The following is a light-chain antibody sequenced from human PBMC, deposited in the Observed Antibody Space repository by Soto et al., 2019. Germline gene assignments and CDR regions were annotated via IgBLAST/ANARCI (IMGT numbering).Light chain of an antibody. CDR1: SSDVGGYNY. Sequence: QSALTQPASVSGSLGQSITLSCTGSSSDVGGYNYVSWYQQHPGMAPKLIIYDVTYRPSGVSNRFSGSKSDNTASLTISGLQAEDDADYYCSSYTRSSVVLFGGGTKLTVL. V-gene: IGLV2-14*01. CDR2: DVT. CDR3: SSYTRSSVVL. J-gene: IGLJ3*02.